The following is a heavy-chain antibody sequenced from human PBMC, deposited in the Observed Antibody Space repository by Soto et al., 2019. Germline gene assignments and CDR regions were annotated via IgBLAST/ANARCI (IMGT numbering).Heavy chain of an antibody. CDR1: GYTFTSYG. J-gene: IGHJ4*02. Sequence: ATVKVSCKASGYTFTSYGISWVRQAPGQGLEWMGWISAYNGNTNYAQKLQGRVTMTTDTSTSTAYMELRSLRSDDTAVYYCARVFGCYDLIMAFANDYWGQGNLVTVSS. D-gene: IGHD5-12*01. V-gene: IGHV1-18*04. CDR3: ARVFGCYDLIMAFANDY. CDR2: ISAYNGNT.